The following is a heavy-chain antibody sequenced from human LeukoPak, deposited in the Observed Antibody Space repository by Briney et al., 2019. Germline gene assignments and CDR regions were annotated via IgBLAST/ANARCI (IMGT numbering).Heavy chain of an antibody. V-gene: IGHV3-48*03. D-gene: IGHD3-10*02. J-gene: IGHJ6*04. CDR2: ISSSGSTI. Sequence: GGSLRLSCGDSGFTFSSYEMNWVHQAPGKGLEWVSYISSSGSTIYYADSVKGRFTISRDNAKNSLYLQMNSLRAEDTAVYYCAELGITMIGGVWGKGTTVTISS. CDR3: AELGITMIGGV. CDR1: GFTFSSYE.